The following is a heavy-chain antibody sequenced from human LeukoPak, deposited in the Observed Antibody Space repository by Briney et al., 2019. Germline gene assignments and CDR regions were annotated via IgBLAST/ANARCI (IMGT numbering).Heavy chain of an antibody. CDR2: INSDGSSI. CDR3: APMEDIVVVVAAT. V-gene: IGHV3-74*01. Sequence: GGSLRLSCAASGFTFGSSWMHWVRRAPGKGLDWVSRINSDGSSIAYADSVKGRFTISRDNAKNSLYLQMNSLRAEDTAVYYCAPMEDIVVVVAATWGQGTLVTVSS. D-gene: IGHD2-15*01. CDR1: GFTFGSSW. J-gene: IGHJ5*02.